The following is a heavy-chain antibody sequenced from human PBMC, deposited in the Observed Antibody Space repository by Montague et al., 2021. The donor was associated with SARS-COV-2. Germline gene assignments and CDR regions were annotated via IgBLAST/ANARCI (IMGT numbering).Heavy chain of an antibody. Sequence: SETLSLTCTVSGVSISSSSYYWGWIRQPRGKVLEWIGSIYYSGSTYYXPSLKSLVTISVDTSKNQFSLKLGSVTAADTAVYYCARLASGWWELTLDYWGQGTLVTVPS. D-gene: IGHD2-15*01. J-gene: IGHJ4*02. CDR2: IYYSGST. CDR1: GVSISSSSYY. V-gene: IGHV4-39*01. CDR3: ARLASGWWELTLDY.